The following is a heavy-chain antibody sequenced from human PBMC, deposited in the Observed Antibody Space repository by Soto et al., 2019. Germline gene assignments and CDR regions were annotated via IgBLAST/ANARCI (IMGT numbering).Heavy chain of an antibody. V-gene: IGHV4-34*01. Sequence: SETLSLTCAVYGGSFSGYYWSWIRQPPGKGLEWIGEINHSGSTNYNPSLKSRVTISVDTSKNQFSLKLSSVTAADTAVYYCARGRGYCSGGSCYSGYYYYYMDVWGKGTTVTVS. CDR3: ARGRGYCSGGSCYSGYYYYYMDV. CDR1: GGSFSGYY. CDR2: INHSGST. J-gene: IGHJ6*03. D-gene: IGHD2-15*01.